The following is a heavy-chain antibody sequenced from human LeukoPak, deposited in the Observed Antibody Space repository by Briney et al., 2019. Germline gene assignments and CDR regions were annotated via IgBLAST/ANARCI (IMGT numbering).Heavy chain of an antibody. CDR3: ARVRDGYNYYYYYYMDV. J-gene: IGHJ6*03. CDR2: IYYSGST. D-gene: IGHD5-24*01. V-gene: IGHV4-59*01. Sequence: SETLSLTCTVSDGSISSYYWSWIRQPPGKGLEWIGYIYYSGSTNYNPSLKSRVTISVDTSKNQFSLKLSSVTAADTAVYYCARVRDGYNYYYYYYMDVWGKGTTVTVSS. CDR1: DGSISSYY.